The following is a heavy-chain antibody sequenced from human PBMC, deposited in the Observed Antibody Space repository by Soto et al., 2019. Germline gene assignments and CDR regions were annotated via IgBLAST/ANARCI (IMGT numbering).Heavy chain of an antibody. D-gene: IGHD6-13*01. J-gene: IGHJ6*02. CDR1: GGSISSSSYY. CDR2: IYYSGST. V-gene: IGHV4-39*01. CDR3: ARHKGSSWFYYYGMDV. Sequence: NPSATLSLTCTVSGGSISSSSYYWGWIRQPPGKGLEWIGSIYYSGSTYYNPSLKSRVTISVDTSKNQFSLKLSSVTAADTAVYYCARHKGSSWFYYYGMDVWGQGTTVTVSS.